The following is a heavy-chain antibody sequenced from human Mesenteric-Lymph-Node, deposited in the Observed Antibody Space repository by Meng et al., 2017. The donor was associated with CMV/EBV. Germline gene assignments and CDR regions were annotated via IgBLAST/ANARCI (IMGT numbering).Heavy chain of an antibody. V-gene: IGHV1-8*01. J-gene: IGHJ5*02. Sequence: INWVRQATGQGLEWMGWMNPNSGNTGYAQKFQGRVTMTRNTSINTAYMELSSLRSEDTAVYYCARGPPYYYDSGSYYNVRYNWFDPWGQGTLVTVSS. CDR2: MNPNSGNT. CDR3: ARGPPYYYDSGSYYNVRYNWFDP. D-gene: IGHD3-10*01.